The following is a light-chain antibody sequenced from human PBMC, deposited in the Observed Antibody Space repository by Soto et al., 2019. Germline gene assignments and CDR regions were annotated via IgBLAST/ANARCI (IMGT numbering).Light chain of an antibody. CDR2: GAS. CDR1: QSVTSNY. Sequence: EIVWTQCPLTLSLSPAERATLSCRASQSVTSNYLAWYQQKPGQAPRLLVYGASSRATGISDRFSGSGSGTDFTLTISRLEPEDFAVYYCQHYVSPPITFGQGTRLEI. CDR3: QHYVSPPIT. V-gene: IGKV3-20*01. J-gene: IGKJ5*01.